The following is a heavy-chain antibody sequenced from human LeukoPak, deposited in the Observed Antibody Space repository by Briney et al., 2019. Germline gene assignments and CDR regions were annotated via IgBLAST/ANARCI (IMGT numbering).Heavy chain of an antibody. CDR2: IYYSGST. V-gene: IGHV4-59*01. CDR1: GGSISSYY. CDR3: ASVMPTHNPGAYYYYYMDV. D-gene: IGHD1-1*01. Sequence: SETLSLTCTVSGGSISSYYWSWIRQPPGKGLEWIGYIYYSGSTNYNPSLKSRVTISVDTSKNQFSLKLSSVTAADTAVYYCASVMPTHNPGAYYYYYMDVWGKGTTVTVSS. J-gene: IGHJ6*03.